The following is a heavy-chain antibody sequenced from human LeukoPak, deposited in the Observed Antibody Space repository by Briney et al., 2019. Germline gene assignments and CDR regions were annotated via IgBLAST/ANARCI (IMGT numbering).Heavy chain of an antibody. J-gene: IGHJ4*02. CDR2: INSDGSST. D-gene: IGHD2-2*02. CDR1: GFTFSSYW. V-gene: IGHV3-74*01. CDR3: ARTAVPAAIRDDFDY. Sequence: GGSLRLSCAASGFTFSSYWVHWVRQAPGKGLVWASRINSDGSSTSYADSVKGRFTISRDNAKNTLYLQMNSLRAEDTAVYYCARTAVPAAIRDDFDYWGQGTLVTVSS.